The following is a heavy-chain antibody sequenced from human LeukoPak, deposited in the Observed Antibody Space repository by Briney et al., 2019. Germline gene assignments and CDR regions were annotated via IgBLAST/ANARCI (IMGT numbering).Heavy chain of an antibody. D-gene: IGHD3-3*01. CDR2: INQDGSVK. J-gene: IGHJ6*02. V-gene: IGHV3-7*01. CDR3: TRDFVV. CDR1: GFAFSTYW. Sequence: GGSLRLSCAASGFAFSTYWMDWVRQAPGKGLEWVGNINQDGSVKHYVDSVRGRFTISRDNARNSVYLQMNALRVEDTAVYYCTRDFVVWGQGTTVTVSS.